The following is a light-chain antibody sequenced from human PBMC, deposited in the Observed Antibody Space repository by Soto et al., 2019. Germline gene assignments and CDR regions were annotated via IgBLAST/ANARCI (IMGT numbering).Light chain of an antibody. CDR3: QQYYSFPLT. V-gene: IGKV4-1*01. CDR1: RSVLSSSDNKNY. J-gene: IGKJ4*01. CDR2: WAS. Sequence: DIVMTQSPDSLAVSLGERATINCKSSRSVLSSSDNKNYLVWYQQKPGQPPKLLIYWASTRESGVPDRVSGSGSGTEFTLTISGLQAEDVAVYYCQQYYSFPLTFGGGTKVEIK.